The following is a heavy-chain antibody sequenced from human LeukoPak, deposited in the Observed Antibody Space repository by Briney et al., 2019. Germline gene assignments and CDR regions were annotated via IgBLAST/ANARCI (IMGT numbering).Heavy chain of an antibody. V-gene: IGHV4-59*01. J-gene: IGHJ4*02. CDR3: ARALAAGRVDS. Sequence: SETLSLTCTVSGASISGYYWTWIRQPPGKGLEWIGYINYSGSTTYNPSLKSRVTFALDTSRNQVSLKLSSVTAADTALYYCARALAAGRVDSWGRGTLVTVSS. D-gene: IGHD6-13*01. CDR1: GASISGYY. CDR2: INYSGST.